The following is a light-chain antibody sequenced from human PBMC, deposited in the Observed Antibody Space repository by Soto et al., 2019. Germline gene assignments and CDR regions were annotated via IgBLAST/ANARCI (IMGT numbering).Light chain of an antibody. V-gene: IGKV1-39*01. Sequence: DIQMTQSPSSLSASVGDRVTITCRASQSISRNLNWYQQKSGKAPKLLIYAASSLHSGVPSRFSGGGSGADFTLTISSLQPGDFATYYCQQTYTTPWTFGQGNKVDI. CDR1: QSISRN. CDR2: AAS. CDR3: QQTYTTPWT. J-gene: IGKJ1*01.